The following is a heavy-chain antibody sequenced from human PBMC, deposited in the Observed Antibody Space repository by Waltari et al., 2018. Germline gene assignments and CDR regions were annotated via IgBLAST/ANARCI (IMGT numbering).Heavy chain of an antibody. Sequence: EVQLVESGGALVQPGGSLRLSGVGWGFGYSNRWLTWVRQVPGKGLEWVATIRKDGGLKYYLDSVKGRFTISRDNARNSLYLQMSSLRVEDTAMYHCVSQIRYNSGWVPFDYWGLGTLVTVSS. CDR2: IRKDGGLK. D-gene: IGHD6-19*01. CDR1: GFGYSNRW. J-gene: IGHJ4*02. V-gene: IGHV3-7*01. CDR3: VSQIRYNSGWVPFDY.